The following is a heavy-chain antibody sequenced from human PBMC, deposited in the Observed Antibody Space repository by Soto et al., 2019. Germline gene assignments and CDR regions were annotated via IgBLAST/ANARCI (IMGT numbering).Heavy chain of an antibody. CDR3: ARVNPREYEKWFDP. J-gene: IGHJ5*02. D-gene: IGHD3-10*01. V-gene: IGHV4-30-4*01. Sequence: SSETLSLTCTVSGGSISSGDYYWSWIRQPPGKGLEWIGYIYYSGSTYYNPSLKSRVTISVDTSKNQFSLKLSSVTAADTAVYYCARVNPREYEKWFDPWGQGTLVTVSS. CDR1: GGSISSGDYY. CDR2: IYYSGST.